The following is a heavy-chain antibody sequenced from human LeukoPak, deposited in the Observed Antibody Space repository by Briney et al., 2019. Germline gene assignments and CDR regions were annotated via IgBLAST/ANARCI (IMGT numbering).Heavy chain of an antibody. V-gene: IGHV4-38-2*02. Sequence: SETLSLTCTVSGYSISSGYYWGWIRQPPGKGLEWIGSIYHSGNTYYNPSLKSRVTISVDTSKNQFSLKLSSVTAADTAVYYCARLIEGGYFDYWGQGTLVTVSS. CDR1: GYSISSGYY. CDR2: IYHSGNT. CDR3: ARLIEGGYFDY. J-gene: IGHJ4*02. D-gene: IGHD3-16*01.